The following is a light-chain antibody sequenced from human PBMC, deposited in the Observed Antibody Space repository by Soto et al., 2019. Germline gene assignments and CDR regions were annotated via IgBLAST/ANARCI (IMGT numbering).Light chain of an antibody. J-gene: IGKJ2*01. CDR1: QSISSN. CDR3: QQYNKWPPYT. CDR2: GAS. V-gene: IGKV3-15*01. Sequence: EIVMTQSPANLSVSPGERATLSCRASQSISSNLAWYQQKPGQGPRLLIYGASTRATGIPARFSGSGSGTEFTLTISSLQSEDFVVYYCQQYNKWPPYTFGQGTKLEIK.